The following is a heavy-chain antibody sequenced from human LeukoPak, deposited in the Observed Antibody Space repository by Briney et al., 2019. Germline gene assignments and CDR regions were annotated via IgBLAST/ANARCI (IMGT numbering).Heavy chain of an antibody. CDR2: ISWNSGRI. V-gene: IGHV3-9*01. CDR3: AKGGDFWSGYYTDY. D-gene: IGHD3-3*01. J-gene: IGHJ4*02. Sequence: GRSLRLSCAASGFTFDDYAMHWVRQAPGNGLEWVAGISWNSGRIGYADSVKGRFTISRDNAKNSLYLQMNSLRAEDTAVYYCAKGGDFWSGYYTDYWGQGTLVTVSS. CDR1: GFTFDDYA.